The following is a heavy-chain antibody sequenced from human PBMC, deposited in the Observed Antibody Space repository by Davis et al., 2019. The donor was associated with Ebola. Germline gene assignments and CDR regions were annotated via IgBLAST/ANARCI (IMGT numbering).Heavy chain of an antibody. CDR2: ISAYNGNT. V-gene: IGHV1-18*01. CDR3: ARGGDDYSNWWFDP. Sequence: ASVKVSCKASGGTFSSYGISWVRQAPGQGLEWMGWISAYNGNTNYAQKLQGRVTMTTDTSTSTAYMELRSLRSDDTAVYYCARGGDDYSNWWFDPWGQGTLVTVSS. J-gene: IGHJ5*02. D-gene: IGHD4-11*01. CDR1: GGTFSSYG.